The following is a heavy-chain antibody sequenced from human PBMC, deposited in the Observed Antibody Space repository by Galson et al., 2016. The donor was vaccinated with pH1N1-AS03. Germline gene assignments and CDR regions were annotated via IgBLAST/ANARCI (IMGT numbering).Heavy chain of an antibody. J-gene: IGHJ1*01. CDR2: VILGRCNDCVPGENT. CDR1: TGSFRGAY. Sequence: SETLSLTCSVSTGSFRGAYWAWVRQPPGKGLEWIGEVILGRCNDCVPGENTKYAPSLKSRVTISIDTSRSQLSLRLTSVTAADTAVYYCVRPSVRGPWAHWGQGALVTVSS. CDR3: VRPSVRGPWAH. D-gene: IGHD3-10*01. V-gene: IGHV4-34*12.